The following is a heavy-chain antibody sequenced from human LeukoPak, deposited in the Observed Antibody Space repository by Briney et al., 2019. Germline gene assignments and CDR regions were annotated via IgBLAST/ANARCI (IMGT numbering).Heavy chain of an antibody. CDR3: ARQQQRGDAFDI. CDR1: GYTFATYN. Sequence: ASVKVSCKASGYTFATYNINWVRQATGQGLEWMGWMNPNSGNTGYGPKFQGRVTMTRDTSITTAYMGLSSLGSEDTAVYYCARQQQRGDAFDIWGQGTIVAVSS. D-gene: IGHD6-13*01. J-gene: IGHJ3*02. CDR2: MNPNSGNT. V-gene: IGHV1-8*02.